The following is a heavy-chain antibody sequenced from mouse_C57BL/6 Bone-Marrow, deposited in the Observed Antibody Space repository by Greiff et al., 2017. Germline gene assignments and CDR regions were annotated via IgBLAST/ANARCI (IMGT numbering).Heavy chain of an antibody. CDR3: ARFAY. CDR1: GYTFSDYG. CDR2: ISSGSSTN. Sequence: EVQLVESGGGLVKPGGSLKLSCAASGYTFSDYGMHWVRQAPEKGLEWVAYISSGSSTNYYADTVKGTVTISTDNAKNTPCLQMTSLRSEDTAMYYCARFAYWGQGTLVTVSA. J-gene: IGHJ3*01. V-gene: IGHV5-17*01.